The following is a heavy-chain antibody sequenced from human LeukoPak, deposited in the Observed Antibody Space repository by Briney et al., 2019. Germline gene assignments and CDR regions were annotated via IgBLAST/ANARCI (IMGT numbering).Heavy chain of an antibody. J-gene: IGHJ3*02. V-gene: IGHV3-15*01. D-gene: IGHD3-10*01. CDR2: IKSKTDGGTT. CDR3: ATMVRGVIFAFDI. CDR1: GFTFSNAW. Sequence: GGSLRLSCAASGFTFSNAWMSWVRQAPGKGLEWVGRIKSKTDGGTTDYAAPVKGRFTISRDDSKNTLYLQMNSLKTEDTAVYYCATMVRGVIFAFDIWGQGTMVTVSS.